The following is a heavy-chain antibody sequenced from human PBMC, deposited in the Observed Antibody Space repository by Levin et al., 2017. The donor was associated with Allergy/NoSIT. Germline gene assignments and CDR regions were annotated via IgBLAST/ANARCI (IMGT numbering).Heavy chain of an antibody. CDR3: ARCRAGIYYYDSSGYATHLDY. CDR2: ISGSGGST. Sequence: GESLKISCAASGFTFSSYAMSWVRQAPGKGLEWVSAISGSGGSTYYADSVKGRFTISRDNSKNTLYLQMNSLRAEDTAVYYCARCRAGIYYYDSSGYATHLDYWGQGTLVTVSS. J-gene: IGHJ4*02. D-gene: IGHD3-22*01. CDR1: GFTFSSYA. V-gene: IGHV3-23*01.